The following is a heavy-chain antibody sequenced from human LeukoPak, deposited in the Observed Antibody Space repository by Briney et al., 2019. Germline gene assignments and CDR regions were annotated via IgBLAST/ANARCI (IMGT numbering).Heavy chain of an antibody. J-gene: IGHJ5*02. V-gene: IGHV4-39*07. CDR1: GGSISSSSYY. CDR3: ARGGWSSSKNNWFDP. Sequence: PSETLSLTCTVSGGSISSSSYYWGWIRQPPGKGLEWIGSIYYSGSTYYNPSLKSRVTISVDTSKNQFSLKLSSVTAADTAVYYCARGGWSSSKNNWFDPWGQGTLVTVSS. CDR2: IYYSGST. D-gene: IGHD6-13*01.